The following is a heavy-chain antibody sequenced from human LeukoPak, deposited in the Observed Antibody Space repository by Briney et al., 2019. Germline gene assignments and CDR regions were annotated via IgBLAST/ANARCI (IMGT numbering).Heavy chain of an antibody. V-gene: IGHV1-2*02. D-gene: IGHD1/OR15-1a*01. CDR3: TRGTLSGPLNNNYFDY. J-gene: IGHJ4*02. CDR2: MNPNSGGT. Sequence: ASVTVSCKASGYAFTDYYIHWVRQAPGHGPEWMGWMNPNSGGTHYTQKFQGRVSMTRGRSITTAYMELSGLRSDDTAVYYCTRGTLSGPLNNNYFDYWGQGTLVTVAS. CDR1: GYAFTDYY.